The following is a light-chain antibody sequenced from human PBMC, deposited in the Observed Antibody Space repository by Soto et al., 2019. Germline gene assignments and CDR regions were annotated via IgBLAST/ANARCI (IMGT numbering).Light chain of an antibody. V-gene: IGLV2-8*01. CDR2: EVT. CDR1: SSDVGAYNY. Sequence: QSALTQPPSASGSPGQSVTISCTGTSSDVGAYNYVSWSHQHPGKDPKLIIYEVTKPPSGVPDRFSGSKSGNTASLTVSGVQAEYEDDYYCYSYAGSKNVGVFGGGNKLTVL. J-gene: IGLJ3*02. CDR3: YSYAGSKNVGV.